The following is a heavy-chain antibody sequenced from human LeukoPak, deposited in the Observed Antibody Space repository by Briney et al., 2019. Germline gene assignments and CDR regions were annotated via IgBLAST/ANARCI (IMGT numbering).Heavy chain of an antibody. J-gene: IGHJ4*02. CDR2: INGDGRRI. D-gene: IGHD1-14*01. CDR3: ARDRPDGRTSFDY. CDR1: GFTFSSHW. Sequence: GGSLRLSCAASGFTFSSHWMHWVRQVPGKGLVWVSRINGDGRRITYADSVKGRFTISRDNAKNTLFLQMDSLRAEDAALYYCARDRPDGRTSFDYWGLGTLVTVSS. V-gene: IGHV3-74*03.